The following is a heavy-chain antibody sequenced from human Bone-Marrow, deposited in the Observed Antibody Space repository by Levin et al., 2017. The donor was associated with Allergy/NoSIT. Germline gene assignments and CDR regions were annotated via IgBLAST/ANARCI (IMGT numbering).Heavy chain of an antibody. D-gene: IGHD3-16*02. V-gene: IGHV2-5*02. CDR1: SLTTSGVG. CDR2: IYWDDAK. J-gene: IGHJ3*02. Sequence: SLTTSGVGVGWIRQPPGKALEWLALIYWDDAKHYSPSLKSRLTITKDTSKNQVVLTMTNVDPVDTATYYCVHSASFSDDALDIWGQGTMVTVSS. CDR3: VHSASFSDDALDI.